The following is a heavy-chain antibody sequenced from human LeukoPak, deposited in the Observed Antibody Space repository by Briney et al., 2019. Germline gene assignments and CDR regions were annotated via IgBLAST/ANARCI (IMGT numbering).Heavy chain of an antibody. J-gene: IGHJ4*02. CDR2: ISSSSSYI. CDR1: GFTFSSYS. D-gene: IGHD2-2*01. CDR3: ARSLMAGSSTSCYDY. Sequence: GGSLRLSCAASGFTFSSYSMNWVRQAPGKGLELVSSISSSSSYIYYADSVKGRFTISRDNAKNSLYLQMNSLRAEDTAVYYCARSLMAGSSTSCYDYWGQGTLVTVSS. V-gene: IGHV3-21*01.